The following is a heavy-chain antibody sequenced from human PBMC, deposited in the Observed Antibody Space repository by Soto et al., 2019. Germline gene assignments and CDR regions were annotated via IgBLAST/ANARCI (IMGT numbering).Heavy chain of an antibody. CDR2: IHYSGST. CDR3: AAHDSGGYYAEY. V-gene: IGHV4-39*01. Sequence: QLQLQESGPGLVKPSETLSLTCTVSSDSVTISDYYWGWIRQPPGKGLEWIGSIHYSGSTYYNPSLKSRVTISGDTTKKQFSLKLTSVNAADAAVYYCAAHDSGGYYAEYWGQGTLVTVSA. D-gene: IGHD3-22*01. CDR1: SDSVTISDYY. J-gene: IGHJ4*02.